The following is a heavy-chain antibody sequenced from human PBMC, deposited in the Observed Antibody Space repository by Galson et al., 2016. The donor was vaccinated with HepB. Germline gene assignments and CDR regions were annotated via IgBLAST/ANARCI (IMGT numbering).Heavy chain of an antibody. V-gene: IGHV1-69*06. CDR3: ARAPPGVTTRSFDN. CDR2: IIPLFGTT. CDR1: GGTFSTYA. D-gene: IGHD4-11*01. J-gene: IGHJ4*02. Sequence: SVKVSCKVSGGTFSTYAISWVRQAPGQGLEWLGGIIPLFGTTNFAQRFQGRVTITADKSTDTAYMELSSLRSEDTAVYYRARAPPGVTTRSFDNWGQGTLVTVSS.